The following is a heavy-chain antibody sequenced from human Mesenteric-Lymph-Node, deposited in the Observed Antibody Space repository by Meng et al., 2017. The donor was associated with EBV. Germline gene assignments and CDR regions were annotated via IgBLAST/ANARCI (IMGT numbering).Heavy chain of an antibody. CDR3: ARDRGYSSSCDH. J-gene: IGHJ4*02. CDR2: MNPNNGNT. CDR1: GYAFNNFD. V-gene: IGHV1-8*01. Sequence: QGALVESGAEVKKPGASVKVSCKAAGYAFNNFDIIWVRQATGQGLEWMGWMNPNNGNTGYAQKFQGRVTMTRNSAISTAYMELSSLTSEDTALYYCARDRGYSSSCDHWGQGTLVTVSS. D-gene: IGHD2-2*01.